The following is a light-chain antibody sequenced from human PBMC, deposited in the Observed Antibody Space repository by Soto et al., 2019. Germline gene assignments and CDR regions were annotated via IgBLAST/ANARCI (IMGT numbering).Light chain of an antibody. CDR2: KAS. Sequence: DIQMTQSPSTLSASVGDRVTITCRASQSISSWLAWYQQKPGKAPKLLIYKASSLESGVPSRFSGSGSGTEFTLTISRLQPDDFATYYCQQYNSQTFGQGTKVEIK. CDR3: QQYNSQT. J-gene: IGKJ1*01. CDR1: QSISSW. V-gene: IGKV1-5*03.